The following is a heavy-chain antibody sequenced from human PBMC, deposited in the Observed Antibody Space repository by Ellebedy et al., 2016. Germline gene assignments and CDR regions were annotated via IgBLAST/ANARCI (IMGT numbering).Heavy chain of an antibody. CDR1: GGSFNDYY. J-gene: IGHJ6*02. V-gene: IGHV4-34*01. CDR3: ARAPHIVVVPVAKDVMDV. Sequence: SETLSLTCAVYGGSFNDYYWSWIRQPPGKGLEWIGEINHSGSTSYNPSLKSRVTISVDTSKNQFSLKLSSVTAADTAVYYCARAPHIVVVPVAKDVMDVWGQGTTVTVSS. D-gene: IGHD2-2*01. CDR2: INHSGST.